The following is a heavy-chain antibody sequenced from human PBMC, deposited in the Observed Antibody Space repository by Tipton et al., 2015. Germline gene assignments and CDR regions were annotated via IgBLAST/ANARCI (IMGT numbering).Heavy chain of an antibody. Sequence: SLRLSCAASGFTFSSSVMHWVRQAPGKGLEWVATISYDGGDEYYADSVKGRFTISRDNSKNTLFLQMNSLRAEDTAVYYCATGRTLYGMAYTMDVWGQGTTVTVSS. D-gene: IGHD1-1*01. J-gene: IGHJ6*02. CDR2: ISYDGGDE. V-gene: IGHV3-30*07. CDR1: GFTFSSSV. CDR3: ATGRTLYGMAYTMDV.